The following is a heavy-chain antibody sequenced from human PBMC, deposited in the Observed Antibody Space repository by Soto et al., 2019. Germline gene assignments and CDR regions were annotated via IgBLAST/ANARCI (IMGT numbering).Heavy chain of an antibody. Sequence: QVQLVQSGAEVEEPGASVRVSCKASGYTFTNYDINWVRQATGQGLEWMGWMNPESRNTGYAQKFQGRVTMTRDTSISTAYMELTSLRSEDTAVYYCARFVRHQLPTIDFWGQGTLVTVSS. J-gene: IGHJ4*02. CDR2: MNPESRNT. CDR1: GYTFTNYD. D-gene: IGHD2-2*01. CDR3: ARFVRHQLPTIDF. V-gene: IGHV1-8*01.